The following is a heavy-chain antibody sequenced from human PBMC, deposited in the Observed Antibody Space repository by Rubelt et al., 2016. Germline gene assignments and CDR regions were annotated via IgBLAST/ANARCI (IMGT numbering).Heavy chain of an antibody. CDR2: ISASGGST. CDR3: AREDELLGYSYF. D-gene: IGHD2-15*01. V-gene: IGHV3-23*01. Sequence: LAGVSGISASGGSTYYADSVKGRFAIFRDNSKNTLYLQMNSLRGGDTAVYYCAREDELLGYSYFWGQGNLVTVSS. J-gene: IGHJ4*02.